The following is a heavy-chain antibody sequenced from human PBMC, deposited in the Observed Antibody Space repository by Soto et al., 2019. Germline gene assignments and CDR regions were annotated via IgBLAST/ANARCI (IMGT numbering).Heavy chain of an antibody. D-gene: IGHD4-17*01. Sequence: QVQLQESGPGLVKPSQTLSLTCTVSGGSISSGDYYWSWIRQPPGKGLEWIGYIYYSGSTYYNPSVKSRVTIAVDTSKHHFSLKLSSVTAADTAVYYCAGHYGDRTFYFDYWGQGTLVTVSS. V-gene: IGHV4-30-4*01. CDR3: AGHYGDRTFYFDY. CDR2: IYYSGST. CDR1: GGSISSGDYY. J-gene: IGHJ4*02.